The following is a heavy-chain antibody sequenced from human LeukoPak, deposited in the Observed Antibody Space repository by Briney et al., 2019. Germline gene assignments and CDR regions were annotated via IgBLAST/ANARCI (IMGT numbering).Heavy chain of an antibody. CDR3: ARDDSSGKGRGYYGMDV. Sequence: ASVKVSCKASGYTFTSYAMHWVRQAPGQRLEWMGWINAGNGNTKYSQKFQGRVTITRDTSASTAYMELSSLRSEDTAVYYCARDDSSGKGRGYYGMDVWGQGTTVTVSS. J-gene: IGHJ6*02. CDR2: INAGNGNT. V-gene: IGHV1-3*01. CDR1: GYTFTSYA. D-gene: IGHD3-22*01.